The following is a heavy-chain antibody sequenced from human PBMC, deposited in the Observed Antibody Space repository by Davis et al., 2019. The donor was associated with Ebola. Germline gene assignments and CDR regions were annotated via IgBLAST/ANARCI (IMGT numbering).Heavy chain of an antibody. CDR3: ARDVAGRAGY. J-gene: IGHJ4*02. CDR2: IDTDGNTT. CDR1: EFTFRSYW. D-gene: IGHD1-14*01. Sequence: GESLKISCVASEFTFRSYWFYWVRQAPGKGLEWVPRIDTDGNTTNYADSVRGRFTISRDNAKNTLFLQMNSLRADDTAVYYCARDVAGRAGYWGQGTLVTVSS. V-gene: IGHV3-74*01.